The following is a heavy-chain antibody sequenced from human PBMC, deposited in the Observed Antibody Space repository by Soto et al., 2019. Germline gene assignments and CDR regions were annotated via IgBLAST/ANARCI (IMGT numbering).Heavy chain of an antibody. D-gene: IGHD3-10*01. CDR3: ARGSYDSYAGFFGMDV. V-gene: IGHV1-69*13. J-gene: IGHJ6*02. Sequence: GASVKVSCKASGYTFTSYYMHWVRQAPGQGLEWMGGIIPFSGTVTYTQRFQGRLTLTADEPTKTAYMELSSLRSEDTAVYYCARGSYDSYAGFFGMDVWGQGTKVTVSS. CDR1: GYTFTSYY. CDR2: IIPFSGTV.